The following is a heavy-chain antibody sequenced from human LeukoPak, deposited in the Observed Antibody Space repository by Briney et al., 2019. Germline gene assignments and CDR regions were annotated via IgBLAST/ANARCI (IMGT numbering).Heavy chain of an antibody. D-gene: IGHD4-17*01. Sequence: SETLSLTCTVSGGSISTFYWSWLRQSPGKGLEWIGYIYYSGSTNYNPSLKSRVTISVDTSKNQFSLRLSSVTAADTAVYYRAREDPQTTVPEGLDVWGQGTTVTVSS. CDR3: AREDPQTTVPEGLDV. CDR2: IYYSGST. V-gene: IGHV4-59*01. J-gene: IGHJ6*02. CDR1: GGSISTFY.